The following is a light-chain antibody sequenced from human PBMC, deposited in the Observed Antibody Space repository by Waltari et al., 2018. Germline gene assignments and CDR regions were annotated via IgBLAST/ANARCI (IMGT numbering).Light chain of an antibody. CDR3: QKYGTLPAT. Sequence: EIVLTQSPGTLSLSPGERATLSCRASQSARRTLAWYQQKPGQPPRLLIYDASTRATGIPDRFSGSGSGTDFSLTISRLEPEDFAVYYCQKYGTLPATFGQGTKVEIK. V-gene: IGKV3-20*01. J-gene: IGKJ1*01. CDR1: QSARRT. CDR2: DAS.